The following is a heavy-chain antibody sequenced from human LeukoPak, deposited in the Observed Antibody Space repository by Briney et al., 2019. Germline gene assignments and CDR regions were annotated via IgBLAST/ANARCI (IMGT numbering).Heavy chain of an antibody. CDR2: IIPVLNIT. D-gene: IGHD5-18*01. V-gene: IGHV1-69*04. CDR3: ARYQGLTAPPPYGLDV. CDR1: GGTFSTSA. Sequence: SVKVSCKTSGGTFSTSAITWVRQAPGQGLEWMGRIIPVLNITTYAQRFQGRVTITADTSTSTVYMELSSLRSEETAVYYCARYQGLTAPPPYGLDVWGQGTTVIISS. J-gene: IGHJ6*02.